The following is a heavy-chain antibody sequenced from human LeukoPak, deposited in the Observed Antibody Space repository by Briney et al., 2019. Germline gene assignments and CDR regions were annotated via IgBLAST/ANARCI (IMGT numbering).Heavy chain of an antibody. V-gene: IGHV3-21*01. CDR2: ISSSSSYI. J-gene: IGHJ3*02. D-gene: IGHD3-22*01. Sequence: GGSLRLSCAASGFTFSSYSMNWVRQAPGKGLEWVSSISSSSSYIYYADSVKGRFTISRDKAKKSLYLQMNSLRAEDTAVYYCARADLYCSSSGCARRAFDIWGQGTMVTVSS. CDR1: GFTFSSYS. CDR3: ARADLYCSSSGCARRAFDI.